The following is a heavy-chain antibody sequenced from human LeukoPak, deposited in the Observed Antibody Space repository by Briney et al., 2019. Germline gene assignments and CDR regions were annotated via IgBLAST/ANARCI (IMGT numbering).Heavy chain of an antibody. D-gene: IGHD3-10*01. Sequence: PSETLSLTCTVSGGSISSYYWSWIRQPPGKGLEWIGYIYYSGSTNYNPSLKSRVTISVDTSKNQFSLKLSSVTAADTAVYYCARDGWFGEYYFDYWGQGTLVTVSS. J-gene: IGHJ4*02. CDR1: GGSISSYY. CDR2: IYYSGST. V-gene: IGHV4-59*12. CDR3: ARDGWFGEYYFDY.